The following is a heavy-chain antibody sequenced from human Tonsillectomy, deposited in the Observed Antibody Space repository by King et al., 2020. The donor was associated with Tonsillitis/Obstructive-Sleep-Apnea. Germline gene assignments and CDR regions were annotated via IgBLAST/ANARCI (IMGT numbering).Heavy chain of an antibody. V-gene: IGHV4-59*08. J-gene: IGHJ3*02. D-gene: IGHD1-26*01. CDR2: IYYSGRT. CDR1: GGSISSYY. CDR3: ARLGGSYANDAFDI. Sequence: QLQESGPGLVKPSETLSLTCTVSGGSISSYYWSWIRQPPGKGLEWIGYIYYSGRTNYNPSLKSRVTISVDTSKNQFSLKLSSVTAADTAVYYCARLGGSYANDAFDIWGQGTMVTVSS.